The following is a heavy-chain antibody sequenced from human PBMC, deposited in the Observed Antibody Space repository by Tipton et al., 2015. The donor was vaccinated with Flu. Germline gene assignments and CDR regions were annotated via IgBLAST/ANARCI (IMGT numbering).Heavy chain of an antibody. CDR1: GGSISTYY. V-gene: IGHV4-4*07. CDR3: ARDISSFGMDV. D-gene: IGHD6-6*01. CDR2: IYTSGST. Sequence: TLSLTCTVSGGSISTYYWSWIRQPAGKGLEWIGRIYTSGSTHYNPSLKSRVTMSVDMSKNQCSLKLSSVTAADTAVYYCARDISSFGMDVWGQGTTVIVSS. J-gene: IGHJ6*02.